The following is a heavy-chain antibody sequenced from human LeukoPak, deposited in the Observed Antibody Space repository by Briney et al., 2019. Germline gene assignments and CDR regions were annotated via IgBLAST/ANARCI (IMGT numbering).Heavy chain of an antibody. CDR3: AREVTIVGSDY. V-gene: IGHV1-18*01. D-gene: IGHD1-26*01. CDR1: GYTFTSYG. Sequence: ASVTVSCKASGYTFTSYGISWVRQAPGQELEWMGWISAYNGNTNYAQKLQGRVTMTTDTSTSTAYMELRSLRSDDTAVYYCAREVTIVGSDYWGQGTLVTVSS. CDR2: ISAYNGNT. J-gene: IGHJ4*02.